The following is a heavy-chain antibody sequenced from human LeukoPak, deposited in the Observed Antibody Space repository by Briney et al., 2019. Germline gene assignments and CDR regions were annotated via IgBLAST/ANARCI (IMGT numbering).Heavy chain of an antibody. Sequence: GASVKVSCKASGYTFTAYYMHWVRQAPGQGLEWMGGIIPIFGTTNYAQKFQGRVTITADESTSTAYMELSSLRSEDTAVYYCARDLREQPLWGQGTLVTVSS. J-gene: IGHJ4*02. V-gene: IGHV1-69*13. CDR3: ARDLREQPL. D-gene: IGHD6-13*01. CDR2: IIPIFGTT. CDR1: GYTFTAYY.